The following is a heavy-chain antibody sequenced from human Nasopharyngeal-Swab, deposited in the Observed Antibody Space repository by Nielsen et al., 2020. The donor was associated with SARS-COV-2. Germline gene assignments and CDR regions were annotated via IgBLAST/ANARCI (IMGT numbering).Heavy chain of an antibody. CDR1: GGTFSSYA. V-gene: IGHV1-69*06. CDR2: IIPIFGTA. D-gene: IGHD3-10*01. J-gene: IGHJ4*02. CDR3: ARGPIYGSGSYYNPMHYFDY. Sequence: SVKVSCKASGGTFSSYAISWVRQAPGQGLEWMGGIIPIFGTANYAQKFQGRVTITADKSTSTAYMELSSLRSEDTAVYYCARGPIYGSGSYYNPMHYFDYWGQGTLVTVSS.